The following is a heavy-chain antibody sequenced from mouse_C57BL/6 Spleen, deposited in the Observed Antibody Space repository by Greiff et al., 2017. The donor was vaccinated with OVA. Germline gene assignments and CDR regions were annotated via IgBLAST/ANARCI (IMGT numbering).Heavy chain of an antibody. CDR3: ARDDYGVFAY. J-gene: IGHJ3*01. Sequence: QVQLQQPGAELVMPGASVKLSCKASGYTFTSYWMHWVKQRPGQGLEWIGEIDPSDSYTNYNQKFKGKSTLTVDKSSSTAYMQLSSLTSEDSAVYYCARDDYGVFAYWGQGTLVTVSA. D-gene: IGHD2-4*01. CDR1: GYTFTSYW. CDR2: IDPSDSYT. V-gene: IGHV1-69*01.